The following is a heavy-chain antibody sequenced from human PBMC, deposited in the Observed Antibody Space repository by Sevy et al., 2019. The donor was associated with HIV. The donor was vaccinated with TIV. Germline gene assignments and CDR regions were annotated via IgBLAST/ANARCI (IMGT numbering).Heavy chain of an antibody. CDR1: GYTFTSYG. J-gene: IGHJ4*02. V-gene: IGHV1-18*01. CDR3: ARAEYSSSWYAVYYFDF. CDR2: ISAYNGNT. D-gene: IGHD6-13*01. Sequence: ASVKVSCKASGYTFTSYGISWVRQAPGQGLEWMGWISAYNGNTNYAQKLQGRVTMTTDTSTSTAYMELRSLRSDDTAVYYCARAEYSSSWYAVYYFDFWGQRTLVTVSS.